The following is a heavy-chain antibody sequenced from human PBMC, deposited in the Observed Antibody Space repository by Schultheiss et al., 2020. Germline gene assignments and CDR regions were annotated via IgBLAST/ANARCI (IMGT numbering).Heavy chain of an antibody. CDR3: ARTVTNSHFES. J-gene: IGHJ4*02. CDR2: IYHSGST. V-gene: IGHV4-38-2*01. CDR1: GYSISSGYD. Sequence: SESLSLTCGVSGYSISSGYDWGWIRQPPGKGLEWIGSIYHSGSTYYKPSLKSRVTISVDTSKNQFSLKLRSVTAADTAVYYCARTVTNSHFESWGQGTLVTVAS. D-gene: IGHD4-17*01.